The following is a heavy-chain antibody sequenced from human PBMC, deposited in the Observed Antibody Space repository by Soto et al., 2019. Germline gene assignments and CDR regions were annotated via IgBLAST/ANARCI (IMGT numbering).Heavy chain of an antibody. V-gene: IGHV3-64*01. J-gene: IGHJ4*02. CDR1: GFTFSNYF. CDR2: INGDGGST. CDR3: ARGLFTWSDSSTCYGY. Sequence: PGGSLRLSCAASGFTFSNYFMHWVRQAPGRRPEYVSTINGDGGSTYYANSLKGRFTVSRDNSKNTLYLQMDSLRPEDMAVYYCARGLFTWSDSSTCYGYWGQGTLVTVSS. D-gene: IGHD2-2*01.